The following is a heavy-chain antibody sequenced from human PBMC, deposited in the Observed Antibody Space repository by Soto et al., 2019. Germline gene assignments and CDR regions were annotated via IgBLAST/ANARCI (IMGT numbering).Heavy chain of an antibody. D-gene: IGHD3-9*01. J-gene: IGHJ4*02. V-gene: IGHV3-9*01. CDR2: ISWNSGSI. Sequence: EVQLVESGGGLVQPGRSLRLSCAASGFTFDDYAMHWVRQAPGKGLEWVSGISWNSGSIGYADSVKGRFTISRDNAKNALYLQMNSLRAEDTALYYCAKGGGNGYYNYSFDYWGQGTLVTVSS. CDR1: GFTFDDYA. CDR3: AKGGGNGYYNYSFDY.